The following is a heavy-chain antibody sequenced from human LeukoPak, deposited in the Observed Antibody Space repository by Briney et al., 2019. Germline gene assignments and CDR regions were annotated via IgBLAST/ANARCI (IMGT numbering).Heavy chain of an antibody. D-gene: IGHD1-1*01. Sequence: GGSLRLSCAASGFTFSDYYMSWIRQAPGKGLEWVSYISSSGSTIYYADSVKGRFTISRDNAKDSLYLQMNSLRGDDTAVYYCATYVNWVAGDDWGQGTTVTVSS. CDR1: GFTFSDYY. CDR3: ATYVNWVAGDD. CDR2: ISSSGSTI. V-gene: IGHV3-11*04. J-gene: IGHJ6*02.